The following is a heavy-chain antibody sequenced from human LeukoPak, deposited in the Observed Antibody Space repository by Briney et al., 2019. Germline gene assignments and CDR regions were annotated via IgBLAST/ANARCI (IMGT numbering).Heavy chain of an antibody. Sequence: SETLSLTCTVSGGSISNNYRSWIRQLPGKGLELIDYIYTSGITNHNPSLKSRVTMSLDTSKNQFSRSLRSVTAADTAVYYCARDLTTVTKGFDIWGQGTMVTVSS. V-gene: IGHV4-59*01. D-gene: IGHD4-17*01. J-gene: IGHJ3*02. CDR2: IYTSGIT. CDR3: ARDLTTVTKGFDI. CDR1: GGSISNNY.